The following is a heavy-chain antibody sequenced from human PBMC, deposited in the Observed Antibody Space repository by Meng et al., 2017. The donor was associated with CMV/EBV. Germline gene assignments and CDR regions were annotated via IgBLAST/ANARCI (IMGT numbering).Heavy chain of an antibody. CDR3: ARASSGYGSAFDI. V-gene: IGHV1-46*01. D-gene: IGHD3-22*01. CDR2: INPSGGST. CDR1: GYTFTSYY. Sequence: ASVKVSCKASGYTFTSYYMHWVRQAPGQGLEWMGIINPSGGSTSYAQKFQGRVTMTRDTSTSTAYMELSRLRSDDTAVYYCARASSGYGSAFDIWGQGTMVTVSS. J-gene: IGHJ3*02.